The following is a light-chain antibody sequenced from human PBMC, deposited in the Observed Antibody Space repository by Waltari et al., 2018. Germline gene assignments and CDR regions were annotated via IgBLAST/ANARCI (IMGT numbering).Light chain of an antibody. Sequence: VLTQSPGTLSLSPGERATLSCRASQSLTKRYLAWYQQKPGQAPRLLIYGASSRAAGIPDRFSGSGSGTDFTRTISRLEPEDFAVYYCQQYGSSVLYTFGQGTKLEIK. CDR1: QSLTKRY. CDR3: QQYGSSVLYT. CDR2: GAS. J-gene: IGKJ2*01. V-gene: IGKV3-20*01.